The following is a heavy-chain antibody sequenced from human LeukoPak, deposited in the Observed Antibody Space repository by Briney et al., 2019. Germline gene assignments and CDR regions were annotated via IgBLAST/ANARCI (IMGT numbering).Heavy chain of an antibody. CDR1: GYSFTSYW. V-gene: IGHV5-51*01. CDR3: ARRGWAYCGGDCGGGWFDP. CDR2: IYPGDSDT. D-gene: IGHD2-21*02. J-gene: IGHJ5*02. Sequence: GESLKISCKGSGYSFTSYWIGWVRQMPGKGLEWMGIIYPGDSDTRYSPSFQGQVTISAHKSISTAYLQWSSLKASDTAMYYCARRGWAYCGGDCGGGWFDPWGQGTLVTVSS.